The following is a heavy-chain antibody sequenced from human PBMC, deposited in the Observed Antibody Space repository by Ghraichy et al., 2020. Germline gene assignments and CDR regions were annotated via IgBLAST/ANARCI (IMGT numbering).Heavy chain of an antibody. V-gene: IGHV3-7*01. Sequence: GESLNISCVASEFTFTTYWMSWVRQAPGKGLEWVATINPDGIEKYSVDSVRGRFAISRDNSKNSLYLQMSSLRAEDTAVYYCTGDLPVLRYFDAPGNWFDPWGQGTLVTVSS. CDR2: INPDGIEK. CDR1: EFTFTTYW. CDR3: TGDLPVLRYFDAPGNWFDP. D-gene: IGHD3-9*01. J-gene: IGHJ5*02.